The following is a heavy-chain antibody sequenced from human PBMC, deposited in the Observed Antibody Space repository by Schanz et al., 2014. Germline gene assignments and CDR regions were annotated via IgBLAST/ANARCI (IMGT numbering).Heavy chain of an antibody. V-gene: IGHV3-23*04. CDR1: GLIFSNYV. CDR2: IGTSGGT. Sequence: EVQLVQSGGGLVQPGGSLRLSCAASGLIFSNYVMSWVRQAPGKGLEWVSTIGTSGGTNYAESVKGRFTISRDNSKNTLYLQMNSLRAEDTAVYFCAKIERNEDWGQGTLVTVSS. CDR3: AKIERNED. D-gene: IGHD1-1*01. J-gene: IGHJ4*02.